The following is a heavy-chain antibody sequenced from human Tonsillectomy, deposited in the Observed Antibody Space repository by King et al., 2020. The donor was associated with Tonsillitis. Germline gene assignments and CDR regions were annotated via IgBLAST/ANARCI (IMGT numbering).Heavy chain of an antibody. D-gene: IGHD3-3*01. J-gene: IGHJ2*01. CDR3: ARASTMFGVVIIYWYFAL. CDR2: IYHSGST. CDR1: GGSISSSNW. V-gene: IGHV4-4*02. Sequence: QLQESGPGLVKPSGTLYLTCAVSGGSISSSNWWGWVRQPPGKGLEWIGEIYHSGSTNYNPSLQSRVNISVDKSNNQFSLKLSSVTAADPAVYYCARASTMFGVVIIYWYFALWGRGTLVTVSS.